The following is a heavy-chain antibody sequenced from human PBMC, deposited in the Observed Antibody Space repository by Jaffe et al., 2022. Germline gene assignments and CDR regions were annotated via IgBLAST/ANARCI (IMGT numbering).Heavy chain of an antibody. Sequence: QVQLQESGPGLVKPSQTLSLTCTVSGGSLSRGTYYWSWIRQPAGKGLEWIGRISTSGSTTNYNPSLKSRLTISVETSKKQFSLKLSSVTAADTAVYYCAREGVGAAPLKGAFDIWGQGTMVTVSS. CDR2: ISTSGST. J-gene: IGHJ3*02. D-gene: IGHD6-13*01. V-gene: IGHV4-61*02. CDR1: GGSLSRGTYY. CDR3: AREGVGAAPLKGAFDI.